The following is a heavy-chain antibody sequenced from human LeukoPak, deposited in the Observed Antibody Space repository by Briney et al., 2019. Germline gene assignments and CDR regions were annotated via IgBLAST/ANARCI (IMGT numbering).Heavy chain of an antibody. V-gene: IGHV3-43*01. D-gene: IGHD5/OR15-5a*01. CDR3: ARSVRNYYYYIDV. CDR2: ISWDGIST. J-gene: IGHJ6*03. CDR1: GFNFNDYA. Sequence: GGSLRLSCAASGFNFNDYAMHWVRQTPGQGLEWVSLISWDGISTYYVDSLKGRFTISRDNTEKSLFLHINSLRPEDTALYYCARSVRNYYYYIDVWGKGTMVTVS.